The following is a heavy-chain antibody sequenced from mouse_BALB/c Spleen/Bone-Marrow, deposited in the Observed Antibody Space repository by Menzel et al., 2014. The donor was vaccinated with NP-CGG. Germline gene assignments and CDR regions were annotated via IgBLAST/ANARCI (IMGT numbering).Heavy chain of an antibody. CDR3: TRYGYDPLYAMDY. D-gene: IGHD2-3*01. J-gene: IGHJ4*01. CDR2: INPSNGGT. Sequence: VQLQQSGAELVKPGASVKLSCKASGYTFTSYYMYWVKQRPGQGLEWIGGINPSNGGTNFNEKFKSKATLTVDKSSXTAYMQLSSLTSEDSAVYYCTRYGYDPLYAMDYWCQGTSVTVSS. V-gene: IGHV1S81*02. CDR1: GYTFTSYY.